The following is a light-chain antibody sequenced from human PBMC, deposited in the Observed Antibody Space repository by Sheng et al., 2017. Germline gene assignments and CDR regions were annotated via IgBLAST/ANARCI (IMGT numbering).Light chain of an antibody. CDR2: DVS. CDR1: SSDIGLFNY. Sequence: QSALTQPASVSGSPGQSITFSCTGTSSDIGLFNYVSWYQQHPGRAPKLMIYDVSNRPSGVSNRFSGSKSGNTASLTISGLQAEDEAHYYCSSYTPDTTLDRVFGEGTKLTVL. CDR3: SSYTPDTTLDRV. V-gene: IGLV2-14*03. J-gene: IGLJ3*02.